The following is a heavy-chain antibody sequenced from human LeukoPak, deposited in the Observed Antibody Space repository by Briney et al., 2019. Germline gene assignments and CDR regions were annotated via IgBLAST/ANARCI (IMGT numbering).Heavy chain of an antibody. CDR2: INPNGGGT. CDR1: GYTFTGYY. V-gene: IGHV1-2*06. Sequence: GASVKVSCKASGYTFTGYYMHWVRQAPGQGLEWMGRINPNGGGTNYAQKFQGRVTMTRDTSISTAYMELSRLRSDDTAVYYCARDVRSSSSGLSDYWGQGTLVTVSS. D-gene: IGHD6-6*01. CDR3: ARDVRSSSSGLSDY. J-gene: IGHJ4*02.